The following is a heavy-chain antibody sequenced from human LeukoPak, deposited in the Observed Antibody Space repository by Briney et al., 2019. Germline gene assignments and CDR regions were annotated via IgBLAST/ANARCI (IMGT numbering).Heavy chain of an antibody. V-gene: IGHV3-43*01. Sequence: GGSLRLSCAASGFTFAHYMMHWVRQAPGKGLEGVSHITWDGSTTYYADSVKGRFTISRDNSKDSLYLQMNSLRSEDTALYYCAKGYGNYRGFDYWGQGTLVTVSS. CDR3: AKGYGNYRGFDY. D-gene: IGHD3-22*01. CDR2: ITWDGSTT. CDR1: GFTFAHYM. J-gene: IGHJ4*02.